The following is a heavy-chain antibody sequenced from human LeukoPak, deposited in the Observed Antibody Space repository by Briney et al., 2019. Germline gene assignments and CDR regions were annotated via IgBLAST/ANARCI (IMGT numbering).Heavy chain of an antibody. CDR1: GYSFTSYW. CDR3: ARHPAVASLDY. J-gene: IGHJ4*02. CDR2: IYPGDSDT. Sequence: GESLKISGKGSGYSFTSYWIGWVRQMHGKGLEWMGIIYPGDSDTRYSPSFQGQVTISADKSISTAYLQWSSLKASDTAMYYCARHPAVASLDYWGQGTLVTVSS. V-gene: IGHV5-51*01. D-gene: IGHD6-19*01.